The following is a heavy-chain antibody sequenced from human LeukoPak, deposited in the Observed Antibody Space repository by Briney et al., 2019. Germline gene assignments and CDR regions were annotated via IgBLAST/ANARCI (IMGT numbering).Heavy chain of an antibody. CDR3: AKGGRRHYGDYVAF. CDR2: ISASGDNT. V-gene: IGHV3-23*01. J-gene: IGHJ4*02. CDR1: GFTVNSYA. Sequence: GGSLRFSCDASGFTVNSYAMNWVRQAPGKGLEWVSVISASGDNTYYADSVKGRFTISRDDSKNTVYLQMNSLRADDTAVYHCAKGGRRHYGDYVAFWGQGTLVTVSS. D-gene: IGHD4-17*01.